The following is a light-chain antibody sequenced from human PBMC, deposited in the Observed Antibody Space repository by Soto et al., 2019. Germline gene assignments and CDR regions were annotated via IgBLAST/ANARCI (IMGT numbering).Light chain of an antibody. Sequence: QSALTQPPSASGSPGQSVTISCTGTSSDVGGYNYVSWYQQHPGKAPKLMIYEVSKRPSGVPDRFSGSKSGNTASLTVSGLQAEDEADYYCSSYAGSKTLFGTGTKVTVL. V-gene: IGLV2-8*01. CDR1: SSDVGGYNY. CDR3: SSYAGSKTL. CDR2: EVS. J-gene: IGLJ1*01.